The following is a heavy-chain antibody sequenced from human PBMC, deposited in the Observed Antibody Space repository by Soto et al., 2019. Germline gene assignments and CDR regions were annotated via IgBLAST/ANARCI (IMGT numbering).Heavy chain of an antibody. Sequence: QVQLVQSGAEVKPPGASVKVSCKASGYSFSNYDINWVRQATGQGLEWMGWMNPNSGKPDYAQKFQARLTMTRDTSIGTAYMELSSLRSEDTAVYYCARGSYEILTGSPYMGVWGRGTTVTVSS. V-gene: IGHV1-8*01. CDR3: ARGSYEILTGSPYMGV. D-gene: IGHD3-9*01. CDR2: MNPNSGKP. J-gene: IGHJ6*03. CDR1: GYSFSNYD.